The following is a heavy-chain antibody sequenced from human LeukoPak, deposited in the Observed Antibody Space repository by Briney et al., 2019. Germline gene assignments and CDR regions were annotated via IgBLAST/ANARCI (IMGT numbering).Heavy chain of an antibody. V-gene: IGHV4-4*09. CDR2: IYTSGST. D-gene: IGHD2-2*01. CDR1: GGSINSYY. J-gene: IGHJ3*02. CDR3: ARRRYCSSTSCDSPDAFDI. Sequence: SETLSLTCTVSGGSINSYYWSWIRQPPGKGLEWIGYIYTSGSTNYNPSLKSRVTISVDTSKNQFSLKLSSVTAADTAVYYCARRRYCSSTSCDSPDAFDIWGQGTMVTVSS.